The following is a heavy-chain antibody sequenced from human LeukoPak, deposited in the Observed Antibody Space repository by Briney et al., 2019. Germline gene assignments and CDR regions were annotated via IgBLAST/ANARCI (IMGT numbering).Heavy chain of an antibody. CDR2: IRSSGSTK. J-gene: IGHJ5*01. Sequence: KPGGSLRLSCAASGFSFSDCHMRWIRQAPGKGLEWVSYIRSSGSTKNYADSVKGRFTISRDNAKNSLYLQMNSLRAEDTAVYYCARASYSGWTASHDSWGQGTLVTVSS. CDR3: ARASYSGWTASHDS. D-gene: IGHD6-25*01. CDR1: GFSFSDCH. V-gene: IGHV3-11*01.